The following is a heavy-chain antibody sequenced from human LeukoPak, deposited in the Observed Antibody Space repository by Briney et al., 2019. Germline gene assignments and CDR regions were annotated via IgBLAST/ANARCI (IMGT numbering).Heavy chain of an antibody. Sequence: RSSETLSLTCTVSGGSISSGAFYWTWIRQRPGKGLEWIGFISDSGSTYYNSSLKSRVTISADTSKNHFSLRLSSVTAADTAIYYCARDGGYNYGPFDYWGQGTLVTVSS. CDR3: ARDGGYNYGPFDY. CDR2: ISDSGST. CDR1: GGSISSGAFY. V-gene: IGHV4-31*03. D-gene: IGHD5-18*01. J-gene: IGHJ4*02.